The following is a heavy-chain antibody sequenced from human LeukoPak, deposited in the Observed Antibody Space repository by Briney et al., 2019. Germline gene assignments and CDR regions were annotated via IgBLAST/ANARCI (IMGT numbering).Heavy chain of an antibody. Sequence: SEKLSLTCAVYGGSFSAYYWSWIRQPPGKGLEWIGEINHSGSTNYNPSLKSRLTISEDTTKNQYSLKVSSVTAADTAVYYCARATGTGTTFLGLTTNGFDSWGQGTLVTASS. CDR3: ARATGTGTTFLGLTTNGFDS. CDR1: GGSFSAYY. CDR2: INHSGST. D-gene: IGHD1-14*01. J-gene: IGHJ5*01. V-gene: IGHV4-34*01.